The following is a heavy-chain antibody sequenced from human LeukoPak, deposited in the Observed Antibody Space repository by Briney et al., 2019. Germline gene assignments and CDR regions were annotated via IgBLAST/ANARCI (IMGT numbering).Heavy chain of an antibody. CDR3: AKPQGLDYGDYLYYFDY. V-gene: IGHV3-30*18. D-gene: IGHD4-17*01. CDR2: ISYGGSKK. Sequence: PGGSLRLSCAASGFTFSRNGMHWVRQAPGKGLEWVAVISYGGSKKYYADSVKGRFTISRDNSKNTLYLQMNSLRAEDTAVYYCAKPQGLDYGDYLYYFDYWGQGTLVTVSS. J-gene: IGHJ4*02. CDR1: GFTFSRNG.